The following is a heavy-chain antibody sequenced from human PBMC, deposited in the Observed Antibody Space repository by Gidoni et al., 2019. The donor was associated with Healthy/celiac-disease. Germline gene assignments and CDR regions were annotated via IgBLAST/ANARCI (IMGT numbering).Heavy chain of an antibody. V-gene: IGHV3-30*04. CDR2: ISYDGSNK. J-gene: IGHJ6*02. CDR3: ARDRRVWEYCSGGSCYPYYYYGMDV. CDR1: GFTFSSYA. D-gene: IGHD2-15*01. Sequence: QVQLVESGGGVVQPGRSLRLSCAASGFTFSSYAMHWVRQAPGKGLEWVAVISYDGSNKYYADAVKGRFTISRDNSKNTLYLQMNSLRAEDTAVYYCARDRRVWEYCSGGSCYPYYYYGMDVWGQGTTVTVSS.